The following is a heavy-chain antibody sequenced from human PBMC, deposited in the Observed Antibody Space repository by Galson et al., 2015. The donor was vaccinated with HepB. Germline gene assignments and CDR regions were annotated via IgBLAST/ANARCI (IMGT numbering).Heavy chain of an antibody. V-gene: IGHV2-5*01. CDR2: IYWNDDK. CDR3: ARRFKGGWSGHFDY. CDR1: GFSLSTSGVG. J-gene: IGHJ4*02. D-gene: IGHD6-19*01. Sequence: PALVKPTQTLTLTCTFSGFSLSTSGVGVGWIRQPPGKALEWLALIYWNDDKHYSPSLKSRLTITKDTSKNQVVLTMTNMDPVDTATYYCARRFKGGWSGHFDYWGRGTLVTVSS.